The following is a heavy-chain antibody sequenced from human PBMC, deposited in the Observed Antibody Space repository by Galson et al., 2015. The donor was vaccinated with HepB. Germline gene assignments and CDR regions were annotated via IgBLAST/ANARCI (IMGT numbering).Heavy chain of an antibody. J-gene: IGHJ4*02. CDR3: ARDWFLDIVVVTEGGGFDY. CDR2: ISSSSSTI. V-gene: IGHV3-48*01. CDR1: GFTFSSYS. Sequence: SLRLSCAASGFTFSSYSMNWVRQAPGKGLEWVSYISSSSSTIYYADSVKGRFTISRDNAKNSLYLQMNSLRAEDTAVYYCARDWFLDIVVVTEGGGFDYWGQGTLVTVSS. D-gene: IGHD2-21*02.